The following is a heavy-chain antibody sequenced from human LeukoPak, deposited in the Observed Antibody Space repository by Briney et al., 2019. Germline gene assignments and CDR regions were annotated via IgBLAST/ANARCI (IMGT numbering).Heavy chain of an antibody. CDR3: ASGPSPYCGGDCQTTFDY. Sequence: GSLRLSCAASGFTFSTYTMNWVRQAPGKGLEWVSYISSSSSSIYYADSVKGRFTISRDNAKNSLYLQMNSLRAEDTAVYLCASGPSPYCGGDCQTTFDYWGQGTLVTVSS. V-gene: IGHV3-48*01. CDR1: GFTFSTYT. CDR2: ISSSSSSI. J-gene: IGHJ4*02. D-gene: IGHD2-21*01.